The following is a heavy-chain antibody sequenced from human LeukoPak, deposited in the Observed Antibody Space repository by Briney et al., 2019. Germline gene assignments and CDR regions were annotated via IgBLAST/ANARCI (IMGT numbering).Heavy chain of an antibody. CDR3: ARLLDNDSSGDPDTFDM. Sequence: SETLSLTCRVSGGSISRHFWSWIRQPPGKGLDWIAFIHYSGRTKYNPSLQSRVTISIDTSENNFSLKLTSVTAADTAVYYCARLLDNDSSGDPDTFDMWGQGTVVSVSS. CDR2: IHYSGRT. J-gene: IGHJ3*02. CDR1: GGSISRHF. V-gene: IGHV4-59*11. D-gene: IGHD3-22*01.